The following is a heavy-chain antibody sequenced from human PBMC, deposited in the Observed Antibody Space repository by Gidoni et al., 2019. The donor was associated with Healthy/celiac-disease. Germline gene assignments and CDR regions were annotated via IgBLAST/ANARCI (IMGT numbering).Heavy chain of an antibody. CDR3: TRSRDGYTLDY. CDR1: GFTFRGSA. J-gene: IGHJ4*02. Sequence: EVQLVESGGGLVQPGGSLKLSCAASGFTFRGSAMHWVRQASGKGLEWVGRIRSKANSYATAYAASVKGRFTISRDDSKNTAYLQMNSLKTEDTAVYYCTRSRDGYTLDYWGQGTLVTVSS. V-gene: IGHV3-73*01. CDR2: IRSKANSYAT. D-gene: IGHD5-12*01.